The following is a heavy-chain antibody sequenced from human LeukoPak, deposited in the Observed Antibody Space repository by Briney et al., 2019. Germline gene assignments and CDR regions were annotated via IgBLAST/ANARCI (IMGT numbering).Heavy chain of an antibody. Sequence: SETLSLTCTVSGGSISSSSYYWGWIRQPPGKGLEWIGSIYYSGSTYYNPSLKSRVTISVDTSKNQFSLKLSSVTAADTAVYYCARSPYIAAAGIWADYYYYGMDVWGQGTTVTVSS. CDR3: ARSPYIAAAGIWADYYYYGMDV. CDR1: GGSISSSSYY. V-gene: IGHV4-39*07. CDR2: IYYSGST. D-gene: IGHD6-13*01. J-gene: IGHJ6*02.